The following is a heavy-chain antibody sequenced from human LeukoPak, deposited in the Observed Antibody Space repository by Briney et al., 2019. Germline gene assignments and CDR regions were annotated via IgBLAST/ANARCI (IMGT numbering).Heavy chain of an antibody. Sequence: PWASVKVSCKASGYTFTSYYMHWVRQAPGQGLEWMGIINPSGGSTSYAQKFQGRVTMTRDTSTSTVYMELSSLRSEDTAVYYCAAVAAGGSGWRSDAFDIWGQGTMVTVSS. CDR1: GYTFTSYY. CDR3: AAVAAGGSGWRSDAFDI. D-gene: IGHD6-19*01. J-gene: IGHJ3*02. CDR2: INPSGGST. V-gene: IGHV1-46*01.